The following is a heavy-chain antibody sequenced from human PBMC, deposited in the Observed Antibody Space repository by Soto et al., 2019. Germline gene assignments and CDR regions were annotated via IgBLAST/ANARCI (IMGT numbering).Heavy chain of an antibody. Sequence: SETLSHTCTVSGGSIRSSSYYWGWIRQPAGKWLEWIGSIYYSGSTYYNPSLKSRVTISVDTSKNQFSLKLSSVTAADTAVYYCARRFSLGYCSGGSCYSGSYWYFDLWGRGTLVTVS. CDR2: IYYSGST. CDR1: GGSIRSSSYY. V-gene: IGHV4-39*01. J-gene: IGHJ2*01. D-gene: IGHD2-15*01. CDR3: ARRFSLGYCSGGSCYSGSYWYFDL.